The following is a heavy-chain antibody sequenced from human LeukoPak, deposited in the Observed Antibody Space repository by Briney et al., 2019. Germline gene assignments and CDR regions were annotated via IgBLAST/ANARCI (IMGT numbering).Heavy chain of an antibody. CDR1: GFTVSNNY. CDR2: SYSDSNT. V-gene: IGHV3-53*01. J-gene: IGHJ3*02. CDR3: VRKNRDFNAAFDI. Sequence: GGSLRLSCAASGFTVSNNYMSWVRQAPGKGLEWVSISYSDSNTNYADPVKGRFTISRDTSQNTLSLQMNSLRVEDTAVYYCVRKNRDFNAAFDIWGQGTVVTVSS. D-gene: IGHD1-14*01.